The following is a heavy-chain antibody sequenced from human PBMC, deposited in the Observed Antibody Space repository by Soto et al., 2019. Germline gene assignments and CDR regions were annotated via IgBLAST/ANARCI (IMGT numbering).Heavy chain of an antibody. Sequence: ASVKVSRKASGYIFTGFHIHWVRQAPGQGLEWMGWISAYNGNTNYAQKLQGRVTMTTDTSTSTAYMELRSLRSDDTAVYYCARGPRGLSDYWGQGTLVTVSS. D-gene: IGHD5-12*01. V-gene: IGHV1-18*04. J-gene: IGHJ4*02. CDR1: GYIFTGFH. CDR3: ARGPRGLSDY. CDR2: ISAYNGNT.